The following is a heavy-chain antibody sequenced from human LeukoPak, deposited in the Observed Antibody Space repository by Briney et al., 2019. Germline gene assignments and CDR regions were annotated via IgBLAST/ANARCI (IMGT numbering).Heavy chain of an antibody. Sequence: SETLSLTCAVYGGSFSGYYWSWIRQPPGKGLEWIGEINHSGSTNYNPSLKSRVTISVDTSKNQFSLKLSSVTAADTAVYYCARPQEYYDILTGYYAYWYFDLWGRGTLVTVSS. CDR3: ARPQEYYDILTGYYAYWYFDL. CDR1: GGSFSGYY. CDR2: INHSGST. J-gene: IGHJ2*01. D-gene: IGHD3-9*01. V-gene: IGHV4-34*01.